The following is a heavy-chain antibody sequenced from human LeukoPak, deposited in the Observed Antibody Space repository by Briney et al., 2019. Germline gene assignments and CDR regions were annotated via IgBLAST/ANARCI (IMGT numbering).Heavy chain of an antibody. D-gene: IGHD3-10*01. J-gene: IGHJ6*02. CDR3: ARDNYYGSGSYYRYRNGMDV. Sequence: SQTLSLTCTVSGGSISSGGYYWSWLRQHPGKGLEWVGYIYYSGSTYYNPSLKSRVTISVDTSKNQFSLKLSSVTAADTAVYYCARDNYYGSGSYYRYRNGMDVWGQGTTVTVSS. CDR2: IYYSGST. V-gene: IGHV4-31*03. CDR1: GGSISSGGYY.